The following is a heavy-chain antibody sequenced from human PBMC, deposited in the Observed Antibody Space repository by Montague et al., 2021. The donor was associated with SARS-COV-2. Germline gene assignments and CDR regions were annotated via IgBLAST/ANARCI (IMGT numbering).Heavy chain of an antibody. Sequence: SLRLSCPASGFTFSSYDMHWVRQAPGKGLEWVAVIWYDGSNQYYGDSVKGRFTISRDNSKNTLYLQMNSLRAEDTAVYYCAREYSAPRWFGEYNRYGMDVWGQGTTVTVSS. CDR1: GFTFSSYD. V-gene: IGHV3-33*08. J-gene: IGHJ6*02. CDR2: IWYDGSNQ. CDR3: AREYSAPRWFGEYNRYGMDV. D-gene: IGHD3-10*01.